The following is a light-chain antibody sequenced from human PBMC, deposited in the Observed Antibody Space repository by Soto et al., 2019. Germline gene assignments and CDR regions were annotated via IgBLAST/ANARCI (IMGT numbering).Light chain of an antibody. Sequence: EIVLTQSPATLSLSPGERATLSCRASERIYSAYLGWYQQKPGQAPRLLIYGAFTRATGIPARFSGTGSGTEFTLTISSLQSEDFALYYCQRYNDWPLTFGQGTKVDIK. J-gene: IGKJ1*01. V-gene: IGKV3-15*01. CDR1: ERIYSAY. CDR2: GAF. CDR3: QRYNDWPLT.